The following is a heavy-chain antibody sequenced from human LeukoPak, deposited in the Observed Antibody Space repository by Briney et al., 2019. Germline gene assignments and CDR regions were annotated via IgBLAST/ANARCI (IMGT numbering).Heavy chain of an antibody. V-gene: IGHV1-18*01. Sequence: ASVKVSCTASGYTFTSYGISWVRQAPGQGLEWMGWISAYNGNTNYAQKLQGRVTMTTDTSTSTAYMELRSLRSDDTAVYYCARLGFGYYYDSSGYYPLQHWGQGTLVTVSS. CDR1: GYTFTSYG. CDR3: ARLGFGYYYDSSGYYPLQH. D-gene: IGHD3-22*01. CDR2: ISAYNGNT. J-gene: IGHJ1*01.